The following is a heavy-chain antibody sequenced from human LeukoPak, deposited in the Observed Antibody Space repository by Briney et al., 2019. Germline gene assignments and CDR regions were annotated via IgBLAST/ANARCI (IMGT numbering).Heavy chain of an antibody. CDR3: ARSNHPPYYYDSSGGMDPFDP. D-gene: IGHD3-22*01. CDR2: TYYRSKWYN. V-gene: IGHV6-1*01. Sequence: SQTLSLTCAISGDSVSSNSAAWNWIRQSPSRGLEWLGRTYYRSKWYNDYAVSVKSRITINPDTSKNQFSLQLNSVTPEDTAVYYCARSNHPPYYYDSSGGMDPFDPWGQGTLVTVSS. CDR1: GDSVSSNSAA. J-gene: IGHJ5*02.